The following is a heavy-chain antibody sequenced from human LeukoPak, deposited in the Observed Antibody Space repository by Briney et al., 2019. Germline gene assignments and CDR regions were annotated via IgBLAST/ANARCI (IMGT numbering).Heavy chain of an antibody. Sequence: GGSLRLSCAASGFTFSSYSMNWVRQAPGKGLEWVSSISSSSSYIYYADSVKGRFTISRDNAKNALYLQMNSLRAEDTAVYYCARVVGSGSYDYWGQGTLVTVSS. CDR3: ARVVGSGSYDY. CDR2: ISSSSSYI. D-gene: IGHD3-10*01. V-gene: IGHV3-21*01. CDR1: GFTFSSYS. J-gene: IGHJ4*02.